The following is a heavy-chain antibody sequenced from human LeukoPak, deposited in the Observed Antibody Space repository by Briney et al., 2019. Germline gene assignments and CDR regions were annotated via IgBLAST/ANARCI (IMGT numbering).Heavy chain of an antibody. D-gene: IGHD3-10*02. V-gene: IGHV3-21*01. CDR2: VSSGSSAI. CDR3: AELGITMIGGV. CDR1: GFTFTTYS. Sequence: GGSLRLSCEASGFTFTTYSMTWVRQAPGKGLEWVSIVSSGSSAIFSTDALKGRFTISRDDAKNLLYLDMNSLRAEDTAVYYCAELGITMIGGVWGTGTTVTISS. J-gene: IGHJ6*04.